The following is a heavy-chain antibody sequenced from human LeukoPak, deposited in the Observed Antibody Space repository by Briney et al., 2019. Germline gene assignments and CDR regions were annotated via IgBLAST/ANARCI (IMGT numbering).Heavy chain of an antibody. CDR1: GGSISSGDYY. V-gene: IGHV4-30-4*02. CDR3: ARGTYGDYVLDY. Sequence: SETLSLTCTVSGGSISSGDYYWSWIRQPPGKGLEWIGYIYYSGSTYYNPSLKSRVTISVDTSKNQFSLKLSSVTAADTAVYYCARGTYGDYVLDYWGQGTLVTVSS. J-gene: IGHJ4*02. D-gene: IGHD4-17*01. CDR2: IYYSGST.